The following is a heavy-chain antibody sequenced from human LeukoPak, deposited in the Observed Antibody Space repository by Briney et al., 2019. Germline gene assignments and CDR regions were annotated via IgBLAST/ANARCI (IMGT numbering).Heavy chain of an antibody. Sequence: PGGSLRLSCAASGFTFSSYGMHWVRQAPGKGLEWVAVIWYDGSNKYYADSVKGRFTISRDDSKNTLYLQMNSLRAEDTAVYYCARESSGYYLDYWGQGTLVTVSS. CDR2: IWYDGSNK. CDR3: ARESSGYYLDY. J-gene: IGHJ4*02. V-gene: IGHV3-33*01. CDR1: GFTFSSYG. D-gene: IGHD6-25*01.